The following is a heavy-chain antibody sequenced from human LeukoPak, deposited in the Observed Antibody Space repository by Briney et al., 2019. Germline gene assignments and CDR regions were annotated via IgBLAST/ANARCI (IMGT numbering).Heavy chain of an antibody. CDR1: GGSISSSSYY. J-gene: IGHJ4*02. V-gene: IGHV4-39*01. D-gene: IGHD6-13*01. CDR3: ARRAAAGLYYFDY. CDR2: IYYSGST. Sequence: PSETLSLTCTVSGGSISSSSYYWGWIRQPPGKGLEWIGSIYYSGSTYYNPSLKSRVTISVDTSKNQFSLKLSSVTAADTAVYYCARRAAAGLYYFDYWGQGTLVTVSS.